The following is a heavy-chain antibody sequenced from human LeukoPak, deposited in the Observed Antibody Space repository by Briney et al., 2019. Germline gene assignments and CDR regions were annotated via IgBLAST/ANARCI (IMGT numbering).Heavy chain of an antibody. CDR2: ISTDGSST. CDR3: ARKPAPAD. J-gene: IGHJ4*02. D-gene: IGHD6-25*01. CDR1: GFTFDDYA. Sequence: GRSLRLSCAASGFTFDDYAMHWVRQAPGKGLEWVSGISTDGSSTSYADSVKGRFAISRDNAKNTLYLQMNSLRAEDTAVYYCARKPAPADWGQGTLVTVSS. V-gene: IGHV3-74*01.